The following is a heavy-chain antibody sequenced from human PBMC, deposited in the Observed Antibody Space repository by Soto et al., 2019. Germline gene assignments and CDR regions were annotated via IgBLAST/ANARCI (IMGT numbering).Heavy chain of an antibody. CDR1: GFTFSDYF. J-gene: IGHJ4*02. Sequence: GGSLRLSCAVSGFTFSDYFMSWIRQTPGKELEWISYISSSGSTISYADSVKGRFTISRDNAKNSLYLQMNSLRAEDTAVYYCASGPTPYPGDYWGQGTLVTVSS. CDR2: ISSSGSTI. V-gene: IGHV3-11*01. D-gene: IGHD2-15*01. CDR3: ASGPTPYPGDY.